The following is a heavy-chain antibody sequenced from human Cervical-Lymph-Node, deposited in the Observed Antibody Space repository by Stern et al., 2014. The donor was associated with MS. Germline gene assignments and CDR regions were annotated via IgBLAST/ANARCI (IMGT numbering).Heavy chain of an antibody. Sequence: VQLVESGGGLVKPGGSLRLSCAASGFTFRHYYMSWIRQAPGKGLEWVSYMSSSGSTIYYADSLKGRFTISRDNAKNSLFLQMNSLRAEDTAVYFCATHDYNDYAEKFDYWGQGTLVTVSS. V-gene: IGHV3-11*01. D-gene: IGHD4-11*01. CDR1: GFTFRHYY. CDR2: MSSSGSTI. CDR3: ATHDYNDYAEKFDY. J-gene: IGHJ4*02.